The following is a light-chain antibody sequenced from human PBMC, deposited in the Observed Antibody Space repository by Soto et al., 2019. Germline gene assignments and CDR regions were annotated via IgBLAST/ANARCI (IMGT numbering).Light chain of an antibody. CDR2: DAS. V-gene: IGKV1-5*01. Sequence: DIQMTQSPSTLSASAGDRVTISCRASQSIASWLAWYQQKAGKAPNLLIYDASSLESGVPSRFSGSGSGTEFTLTISSLQPDDYATYYCQQYDTYPYTVGQGTKVDSK. CDR1: QSIASW. J-gene: IGKJ2*01. CDR3: QQYDTYPYT.